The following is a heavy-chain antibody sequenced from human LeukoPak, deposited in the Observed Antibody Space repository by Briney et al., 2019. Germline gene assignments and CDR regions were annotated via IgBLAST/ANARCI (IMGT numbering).Heavy chain of an antibody. CDR3: AKDPVIGAPHVFDI. J-gene: IGHJ3*02. V-gene: IGHV3-21*01. CDR2: ISSSSSYI. CDR1: GFTFSSYS. Sequence: PGGSLRLSCAASGFTFSSYSMNWVRQAPGKGLEWVSSISSSSSYIYYADSVKGRFTISRDNSMNTLYLQMNSLRDDDTAVYYCAKDPVIGAPHVFDIWGQGTMVTVSS.